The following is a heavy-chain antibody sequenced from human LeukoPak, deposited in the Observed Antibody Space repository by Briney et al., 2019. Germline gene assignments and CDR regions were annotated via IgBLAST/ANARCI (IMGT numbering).Heavy chain of an antibody. D-gene: IGHD3-22*01. V-gene: IGHV3-9*01. CDR1: GFTFDDYA. J-gene: IGHJ3*02. CDR3: AKVYYYDSSGPPHAFDI. CDR2: ISWNSGSI. Sequence: GGSLRLSCAASGFTFDDYAMHWVRQAPGKGLEWVSGISWNSGSIGYADSVKGRFTISRDNAKNSLYLQMNSLRAEDTALYYCAKVYYYDSSGPPHAFDIWGQGTMVTVSS.